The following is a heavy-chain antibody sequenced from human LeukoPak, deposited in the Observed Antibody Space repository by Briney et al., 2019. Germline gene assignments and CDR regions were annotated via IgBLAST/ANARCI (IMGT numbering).Heavy chain of an antibody. CDR2: ISGNGGTR. D-gene: IGHD3-22*01. CDR1: GFTFSSFA. Sequence: GGSLRLSCAASGFTFSSFAMSWVRQAPGKGLEWVSDISGNGGTRYDADSVKGRFTISRDNSKNTLYLQMNSLRAEDTAVYYCAKAQSITMIVVVITDIDYWGQGTLVTVSS. CDR3: AKAQSITMIVVVITDIDY. V-gene: IGHV3-23*01. J-gene: IGHJ4*02.